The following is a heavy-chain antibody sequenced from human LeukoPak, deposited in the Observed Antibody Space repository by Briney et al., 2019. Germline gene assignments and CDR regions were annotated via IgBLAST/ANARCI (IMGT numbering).Heavy chain of an antibody. D-gene: IGHD3-22*01. CDR1: GFTFSSYA. CDR2: ISGSGGST. J-gene: IGHJ4*02. CDR3: AKDMGRGYYDSSGYVVY. Sequence: GGSLRLSCAASGFTFSSYAMSWVRQAPGKGLEWVSAISGSGGSTYYADSVKGRFTISRDNSKNTLYLQMNSLRAEDTAVYYCAKDMGRGYYDSSGYVVYWGQGTLVTVSS. V-gene: IGHV3-23*01.